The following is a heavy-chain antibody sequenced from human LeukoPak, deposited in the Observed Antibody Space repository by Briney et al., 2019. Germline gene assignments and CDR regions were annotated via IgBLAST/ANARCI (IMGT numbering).Heavy chain of an antibody. D-gene: IGHD1-26*01. CDR2: ISYDGGNK. CDR3: ARDATSEHFFDY. J-gene: IGHJ4*02. Sequence: GGSLRLSCAAPGFTFSTYAMYWVRQAPGKGLEWVAVISYDGGNKYYADSVKGRFTISRDNSKNSLYLQMNSLRAEDTAVYYCARDATSEHFFDYWGQGTLVTVSS. V-gene: IGHV3-30-3*01. CDR1: GFTFSTYA.